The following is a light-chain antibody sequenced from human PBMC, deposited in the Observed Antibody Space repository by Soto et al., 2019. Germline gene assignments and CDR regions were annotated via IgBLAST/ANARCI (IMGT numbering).Light chain of an antibody. CDR2: RNN. J-gene: IGLJ2*01. CDR3: TGWDDSLRGRL. V-gene: IGLV1-47*01. CDR1: SSNIESNF. Sequence: QSVLTQPPSASGTPGQRVTISCSGSSSNIESNFVYWYQQFPGTAPRLLIYRNNQRPSGVPDRFSGSKSGTSASLAIRALRSEDEADYYCTGWDDSLRGRLFGGGTKVTVL.